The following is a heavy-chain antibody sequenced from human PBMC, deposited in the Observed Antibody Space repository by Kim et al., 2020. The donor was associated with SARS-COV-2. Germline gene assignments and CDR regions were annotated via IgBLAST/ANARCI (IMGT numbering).Heavy chain of an antibody. CDR3: ARDVGSGRGDS. D-gene: IGHD3-10*01. V-gene: IGHV3-30*10. J-gene: IGHJ4*02. Sequence: YYTDAVKGRCTISGDNSKNTLYLQMNSLRAGDTAVYYCARDVGSGRGDSWGQGTLVTVSS.